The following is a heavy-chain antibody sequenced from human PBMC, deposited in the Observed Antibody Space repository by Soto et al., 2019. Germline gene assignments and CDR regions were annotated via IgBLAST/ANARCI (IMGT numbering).Heavy chain of an antibody. D-gene: IGHD2-2*02. CDR2: ISAYNGNT. Sequence: ASVKVSCKASGYTFTSYGISWVRQAPGQGLEWMGWISAYNGNTNYAQKLQGRVTMTTDTSTSTAYMELRSLRSDDTAVYYCASGYCSSTSCYRGLQNYYYYYGMDVWGQGTTVTSP. CDR1: GYTFTSYG. V-gene: IGHV1-18*04. CDR3: ASGYCSSTSCYRGLQNYYYYYGMDV. J-gene: IGHJ6*02.